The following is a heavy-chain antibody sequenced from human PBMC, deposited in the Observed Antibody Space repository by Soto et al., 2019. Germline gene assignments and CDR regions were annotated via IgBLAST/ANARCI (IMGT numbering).Heavy chain of an antibody. CDR1: GDSVSSNSAA. J-gene: IGHJ6*02. Sequence: SQTLSLTCAISGDSVSSNSAAWNWIRQSPSRGLEWLGRTYYRSKWYNDYAVSVKSRITVNPNTSKNQFSLQLNSVTPGDTAVYYCAREVAARYYYYYGMDVWGQGTTVTVSS. D-gene: IGHD6-6*01. CDR2: TYYRSKWYN. CDR3: AREVAARYYYYYGMDV. V-gene: IGHV6-1*01.